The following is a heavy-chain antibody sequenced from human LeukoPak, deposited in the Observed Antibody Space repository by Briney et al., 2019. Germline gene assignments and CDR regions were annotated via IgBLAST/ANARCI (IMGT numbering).Heavy chain of an antibody. Sequence: GRSLRLSCAASGFTFSSYAMHWVRQAPGKGLEWVAVISYDGSNKYYADSVKGRFTISRDNSKNTLYLQMNSLRAGDTAVYYCARGGWLQFGGFDYWGQGTLVTVSS. J-gene: IGHJ4*02. V-gene: IGHV3-30-3*01. CDR2: ISYDGSNK. CDR1: GFTFSSYA. CDR3: ARGGWLQFGGFDY. D-gene: IGHD5-24*01.